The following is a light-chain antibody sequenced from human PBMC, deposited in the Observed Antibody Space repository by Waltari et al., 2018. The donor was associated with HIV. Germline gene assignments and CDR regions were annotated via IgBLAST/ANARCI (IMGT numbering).Light chain of an antibody. CDR3: ASRDDSLNGPV. CDR1: SSNIGVNT. V-gene: IGLV1-44*01. J-gene: IGLJ2*01. Sequence: QSVLTQPPSASGTPGQRVTISCSGSSSNIGVNTVNWYQHLPGTAPKLLIYGNHQRPSGVPDRFSCSKSGTSASLAISGLQSEDEADYYCASRDDSLNGPVFGRGTKLTVL. CDR2: GNH.